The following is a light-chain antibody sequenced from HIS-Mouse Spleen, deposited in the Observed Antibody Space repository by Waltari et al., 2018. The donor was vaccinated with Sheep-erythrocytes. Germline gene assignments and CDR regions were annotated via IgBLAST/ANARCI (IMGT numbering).Light chain of an antibody. V-gene: IGLV2-8*01. Sequence: QSALTQPPSASGSPGQSVTIPCTGTSSDVGGLNYVSWYQQHPGQAPKLRIYEVSKRPSGVPDRFSGSKSGNTASLTVSGLQAEDEADYYCSSYAGSNNWVFGGGTKLTVL. J-gene: IGLJ3*02. CDR3: SSYAGSNNWV. CDR1: SSDVGGLNY. CDR2: EVS.